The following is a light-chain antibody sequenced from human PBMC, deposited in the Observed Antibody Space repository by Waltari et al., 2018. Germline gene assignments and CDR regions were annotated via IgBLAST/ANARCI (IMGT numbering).Light chain of an antibody. J-gene: IGKJ1*01. V-gene: IGKV1-5*03. CDR1: QTIGSW. CDR3: QQYNSYSVT. Sequence: DTQMTQSPSTLSASVGDRVTITCRASQTIGSWLAWYQQKPGKAPKLLIYKASSLETGVPSRLSGSGSGTEFTLTISSLQSDDFATYYCQQYNSYSVTFGQGTKVEIK. CDR2: KAS.